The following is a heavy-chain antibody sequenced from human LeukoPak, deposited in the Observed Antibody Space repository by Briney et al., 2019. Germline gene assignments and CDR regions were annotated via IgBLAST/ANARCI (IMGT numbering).Heavy chain of an antibody. D-gene: IGHD3-22*01. J-gene: IGHJ3*02. CDR1: GGSISSYY. CDR3: ARDSRMIVVVITGAGAFDI. V-gene: IGHV4-59*12. Sequence: SETLSLTCTVSGGSISSYYWSWIRQPPGKGLEWIGYIYYSGSTNYNPSLKSRVTISVDTSKNQFSLKLSSVTAADTAVYYCARDSRMIVVVITGAGAFDIWGQGTMVTVSS. CDR2: IYYSGST.